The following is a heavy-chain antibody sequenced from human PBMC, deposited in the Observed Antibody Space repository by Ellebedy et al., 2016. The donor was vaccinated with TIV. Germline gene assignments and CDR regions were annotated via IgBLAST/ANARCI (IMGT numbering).Heavy chain of an antibody. CDR2: IWYDGSNK. Sequence: GESLKISXAASGFTFSSYGMHWVRQAPGKGLEWVAVIWYDGSNKYYADSVKGRFTISRDNSKNTLYLQMNSLRAEDTAVYYCARDRGITMIVADAFDIWGQGTMVTVSS. V-gene: IGHV3-33*01. D-gene: IGHD3-22*01. CDR1: GFTFSSYG. CDR3: ARDRGITMIVADAFDI. J-gene: IGHJ3*02.